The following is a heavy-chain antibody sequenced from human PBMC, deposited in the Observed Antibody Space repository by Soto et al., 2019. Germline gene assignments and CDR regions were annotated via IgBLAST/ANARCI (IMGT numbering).Heavy chain of an antibody. J-gene: IGHJ6*02. Sequence: GGSLRLSCAVSGLTFSNYWLHWVRQAPGPGLVWVSRISNDGTITDYADSVQGRFTVSRDNAKNTQSLQMDSLRSEDTAVYFCASAVDYDFWSGTTHYGMDVWGQGTTVTVSS. CDR1: GLTFSNYW. V-gene: IGHV3-74*01. CDR3: ASAVDYDFWSGTTHYGMDV. D-gene: IGHD3-3*01. CDR2: ISNDGTIT.